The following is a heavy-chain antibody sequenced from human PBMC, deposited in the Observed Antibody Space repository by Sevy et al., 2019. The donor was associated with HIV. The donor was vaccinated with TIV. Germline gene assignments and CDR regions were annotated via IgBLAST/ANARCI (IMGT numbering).Heavy chain of an antibody. Sequence: SETLSLTCIVSGDSISSRAYYWGWLRQSPGKGLEWIGSVHYSGNTYYNPSFKSRVTTSVATSKNQFSLQLTSVTAAETAVYYXAKHHRDRVGEAVREVNWFDPRGLGTLVPVSWFDPWGQGTLVTVSS. V-gene: IGHV4-39*01. J-gene: IGHJ5*02. D-gene: IGHD3-16*01. CDR2: VHYSGNT. CDR1: GDSISSRAYY. CDR3: AKHHRDRVGEAVREVNWFDPRGLGTLVPVSWFDP.